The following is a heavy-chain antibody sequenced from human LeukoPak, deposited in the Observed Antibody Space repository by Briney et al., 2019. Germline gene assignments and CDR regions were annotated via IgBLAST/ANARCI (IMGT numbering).Heavy chain of an antibody. V-gene: IGHV3-23*01. CDR1: GFTFSSYA. CDR3: AKDHNPSFIVVVPAAIDY. J-gene: IGHJ4*02. CDR2: ISGSGGNT. Sequence: PGGSLRLSCAASGFTFSSYAMSWVRQAPGKGLEWVSAISGSGGNTYYADSVKGRFTISRDNSKNTLYLQMNSLRAEDTAVYYCAKDHNPSFIVVVPAAIDYWGQGTLVTVSS. D-gene: IGHD2-2*01.